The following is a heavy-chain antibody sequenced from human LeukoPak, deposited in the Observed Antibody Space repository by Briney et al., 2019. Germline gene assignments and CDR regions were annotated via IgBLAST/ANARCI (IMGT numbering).Heavy chain of an antibody. J-gene: IGHJ4*02. CDR3: ARKSRRVTLFDY. D-gene: IGHD2-21*02. CDR1: GYTFTSYY. CDR2: INPSGGST. Sequence: ASVKVSCKASGYTFTSYYMHWVRQAPGQGLEWMGIINPSGGSTSYAQKSQGRVTMTRDTSTSTVYMELSSLRSEDTAVYYCARKSRRVTLFDYWGQGTLVTVSS. V-gene: IGHV1-46*01.